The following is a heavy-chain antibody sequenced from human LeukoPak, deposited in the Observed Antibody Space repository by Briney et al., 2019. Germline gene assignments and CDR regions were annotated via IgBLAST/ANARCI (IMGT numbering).Heavy chain of an antibody. CDR1: GFTFSSYA. Sequence: GGSLRLSCAASGFTFSSYAMSWFRQAPGKGLEWVSAIDGSGGSTYYADSVKGRFTISRDNSKNTLYLQMNSLRPEDTAIYYCAKDRRLPWDYFDSWGQGTLVTVSS. CDR3: AKDRRLPWDYFDS. J-gene: IGHJ4*02. V-gene: IGHV3-23*01. CDR2: IDGSGGST. D-gene: IGHD5-12*01.